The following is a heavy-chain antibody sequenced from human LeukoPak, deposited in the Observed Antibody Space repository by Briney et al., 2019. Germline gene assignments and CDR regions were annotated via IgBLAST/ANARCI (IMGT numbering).Heavy chain of an antibody. V-gene: IGHV1-2*02. CDR2: INPNSGGT. J-gene: IGHJ6*02. Sequence: ASVKVSCKASGYTFTVYYLHWVRQAPGQGLEWMGWINPNSGGTHFAQRFQGRVTMTRDTSISTAYMELSRLRSDDTAVYYCARDSVNVGIAVDYGMDVWGQGTTVTVSS. CDR3: ARDSVNVGIAVDYGMDV. CDR1: GYTFTVYY. D-gene: IGHD6-19*01.